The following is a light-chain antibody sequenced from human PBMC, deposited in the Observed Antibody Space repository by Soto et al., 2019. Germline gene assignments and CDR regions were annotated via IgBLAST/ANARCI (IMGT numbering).Light chain of an antibody. Sequence: EIVLTQSPGTPSLSPGERATLSCRASQSVSSSYLAWYQHKPDQTPRLLIYGASSRSTGIPDRFSGSGSGTDFTITISRLEPEDFVVYYCQQYDRSWTFGQGTKVEIK. J-gene: IGKJ1*01. CDR3: QQYDRSWT. V-gene: IGKV3-20*01. CDR2: GAS. CDR1: QSVSSSY.